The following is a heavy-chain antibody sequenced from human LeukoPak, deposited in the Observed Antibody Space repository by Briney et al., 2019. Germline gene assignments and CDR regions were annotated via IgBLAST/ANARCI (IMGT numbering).Heavy chain of an antibody. Sequence: GGSLRLSCAASGLTFSSYAMSWVRQAPGKGLEWVSAISGSGGSTYYADSVKGRFTISRDNSKNTLYLQMNSLRAEDTAVYYCARDGDIEVVPAAIRFTYYYGMDVWGQGTTVTVSS. D-gene: IGHD2-2*01. CDR1: GLTFSSYA. V-gene: IGHV3-23*01. J-gene: IGHJ6*02. CDR2: ISGSGGST. CDR3: ARDGDIEVVPAAIRFTYYYGMDV.